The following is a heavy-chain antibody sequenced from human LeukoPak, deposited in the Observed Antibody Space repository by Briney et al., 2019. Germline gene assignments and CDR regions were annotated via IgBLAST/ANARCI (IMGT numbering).Heavy chain of an antibody. D-gene: IGHD1-26*01. CDR2: IKQDGSEE. CDR1: GFTFSSYW. V-gene: IGHV3-7*01. CDR3: ARENSGTFSLDY. Sequence: GGSLRLPCAASGFTFSSYWMSWVRQAPGKGLEWVANIKQDGSEEYYVDSLKGRFTISRDNAKNSLYLQIHSLRAEDTAVYYCARENSGTFSLDYWGQGTLVTVSS. J-gene: IGHJ4*02.